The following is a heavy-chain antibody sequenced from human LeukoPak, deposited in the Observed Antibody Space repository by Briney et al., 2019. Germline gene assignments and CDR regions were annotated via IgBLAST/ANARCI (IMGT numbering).Heavy chain of an antibody. CDR3: ARVFRGVVTSNWFDP. Sequence: PSETLSFTCTVSGGSITGHYWTWIRQSPGKGLEWIGFVYDNGNTNYNSSLQSRVTMSVDTSTNQLSLKMTSVTAADTAIYYCARVFRGVVTSNWFDPWGQGTLVTVSS. CDR1: GGSITGHY. V-gene: IGHV4-59*11. D-gene: IGHD2-21*02. J-gene: IGHJ5*02. CDR2: VYDNGNT.